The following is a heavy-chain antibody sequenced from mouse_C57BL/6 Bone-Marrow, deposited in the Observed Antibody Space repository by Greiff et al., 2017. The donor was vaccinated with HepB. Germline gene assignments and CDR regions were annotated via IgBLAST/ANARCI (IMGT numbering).Heavy chain of an antibody. V-gene: IGHV1-72*01. CDR1: GYTFTSYG. CDR3: ESTADGYSFDFED. D-gene: IGHD2-3*01. Sequence: QVQLQQPGAELVKPGASVKLSCKASGYTFTSYGIHWVKQRPGQGLEWIGRIYPSYGSTKYNEKFKSKATLTVDTPSSTAYMQLSSLTSEDSAVYSCESTADGYSFDFEDWGPAITLT. CDR2: IYPSYGST. J-gene: IGHJ2*01.